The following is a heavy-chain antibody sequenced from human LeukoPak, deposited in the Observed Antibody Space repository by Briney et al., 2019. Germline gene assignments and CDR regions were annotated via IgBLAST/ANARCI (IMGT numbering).Heavy chain of an antibody. Sequence: GGSLRLSCAPSGFTFSSYAMTCVRQAPGKGLEWVSTIVAGGGRTYYADSVKGRFTISRDDSKNTLFLQMNSLRAEDTALYYCAKDAVAPGSGGDYFDVWGQGTLVAVSS. CDR3: AKDAVAPGSGGDYFDV. CDR2: IVAGGGRT. CDR1: GFTFSSYA. D-gene: IGHD3-10*01. V-gene: IGHV3-23*01. J-gene: IGHJ4*02.